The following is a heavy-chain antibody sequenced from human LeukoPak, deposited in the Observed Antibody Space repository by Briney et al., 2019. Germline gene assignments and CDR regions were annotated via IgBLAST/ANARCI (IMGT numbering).Heavy chain of an antibody. J-gene: IGHJ3*02. Sequence: WSLRLSCAASGFTFSSYGMHWVRQAPGKGLEWVAVIWYDGSNKYYADSVKGRFTISRDNSKNTLYLQMNSLRAEDTAVYYCARDGLGYCSGGSCLLSAFDIWGQGTMVTVSS. V-gene: IGHV3-33*01. D-gene: IGHD2-15*01. CDR3: ARDGLGYCSGGSCLLSAFDI. CDR1: GFTFSSYG. CDR2: IWYDGSNK.